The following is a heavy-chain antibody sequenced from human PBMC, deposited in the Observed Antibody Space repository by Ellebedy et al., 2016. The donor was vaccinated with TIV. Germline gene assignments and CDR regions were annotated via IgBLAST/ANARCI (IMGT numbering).Heavy chain of an antibody. CDR1: GFPFITYG. CDR2: IGSSGHT. J-gene: IGHJ3*01. CDR3: TRDASWPNDAFDV. Sequence: GESLKISCAASGFPFITYGLSWVRQAPGKGLEWVSAIGSSGHTYYADSVKGRFTVSRDNSKNTLHMQLNSLGADDTAVYYCTRDASWPNDAFDVWGLGTMVTVAS. V-gene: IGHV3-23*01.